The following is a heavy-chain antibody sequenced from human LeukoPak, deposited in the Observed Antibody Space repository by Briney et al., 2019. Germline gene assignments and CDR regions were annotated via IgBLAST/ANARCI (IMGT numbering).Heavy chain of an antibody. D-gene: IGHD6-19*01. CDR3: ASVPTPYSSGWYDYFDY. Sequence: GGSLRLSCAASGFTFSSYAMHWVRQAPGQGLEWVAVISYDGSNKYYADSVKGRFTISRDNSKNTLYQQMNSLRAEDTAVYYCASVPTPYSSGWYDYFDYWGQGTLVTVSS. J-gene: IGHJ4*02. CDR2: ISYDGSNK. V-gene: IGHV3-30*04. CDR1: GFTFSSYA.